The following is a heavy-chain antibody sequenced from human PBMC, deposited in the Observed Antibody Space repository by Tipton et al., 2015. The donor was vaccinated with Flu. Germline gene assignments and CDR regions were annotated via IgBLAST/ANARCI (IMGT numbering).Heavy chain of an antibody. D-gene: IGHD2-15*01. Sequence: TLSLTCAVYGGSFSGYYWSWIRQPPGKGLEWIGEINHSGSTNYNPSLKSRVTIPVDTSKNQFSLKLSSVTAADTAVYYCAVGDCSGGSCYSRRRPFDYWGQGTLVTVSS. CDR2: INHSGST. V-gene: IGHV4-34*01. J-gene: IGHJ4*02. CDR1: GGSFSGYY. CDR3: AVGDCSGGSCYSRRRPFDY.